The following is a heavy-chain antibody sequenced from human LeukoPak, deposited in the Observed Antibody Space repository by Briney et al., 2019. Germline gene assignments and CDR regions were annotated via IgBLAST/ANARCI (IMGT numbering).Heavy chain of an antibody. D-gene: IGHD3-10*01. CDR3: ARYAVDGSGSYYTGIRFDY. CDR1: GGSISSYY. CDR2: IYYSGST. J-gene: IGHJ4*02. V-gene: IGHV4-59*08. Sequence: SETLSLTCTVSGGSISSYYWSWIRQPPGKGLEWIGYIYYSGSTNYNPSLKSRVTISVDTSKNHFSLKLSSVTAADTAVYYCARYAVDGSGSYYTGIRFDYWGQGTLVTVSS.